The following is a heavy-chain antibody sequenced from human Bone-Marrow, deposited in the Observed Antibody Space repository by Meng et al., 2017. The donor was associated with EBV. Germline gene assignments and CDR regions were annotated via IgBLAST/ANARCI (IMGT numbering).Heavy chain of an antibody. CDR2: INTNTGNP. J-gene: IGHJ5*02. D-gene: IGHD3-22*01. CDR1: GYTFTSYA. V-gene: IGHV7-4-1*02. CDR3: ARGIRSITMISNWFDP. Sequence: QGQMVRSGSVLKKPGASGKVSCKASGYTFTSYAMNWVRQAPGQGLEWMGWINTNTGNPTYAQGFTGRFVFSLDTSVSTAYLQISSLKAEDTAVYYCARGIRSITMISNWFDPWGQGTLVTVSS.